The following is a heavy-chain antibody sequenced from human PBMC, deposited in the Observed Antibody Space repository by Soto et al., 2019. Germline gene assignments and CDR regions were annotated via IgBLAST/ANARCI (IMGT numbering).Heavy chain of an antibody. Sequence: GGSLRLSCAASGFTFSSYGMHWVRQAPGKGLEWVAVIWYDGSNKYYADSVKGRFTISRDNSKNTLYLQMNSLRAEDTAVYYCARGTSSPYYFDYWGQGTLVTVSS. CDR3: ARGTSSPYYFDY. J-gene: IGHJ4*02. V-gene: IGHV3-33*01. CDR2: IWYDGSNK. CDR1: GFTFSSYG.